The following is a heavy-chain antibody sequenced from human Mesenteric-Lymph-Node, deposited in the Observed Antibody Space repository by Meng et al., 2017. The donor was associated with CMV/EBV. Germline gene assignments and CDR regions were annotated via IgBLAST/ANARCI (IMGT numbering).Heavy chain of an antibody. J-gene: IGHJ6*02. V-gene: IGHV3-43D*03. CDR2: ISWDGGST. CDR1: GFTFDDYA. D-gene: IGHD6-13*01. CDR3: AKEWVAAAGTGYYGMDV. Sequence: GSLRLSCAASGFTFDDYAMHWVRQAPGKGLEWVSLISWDGGSTYYADSVKGRFTISRDNSKNSLYLQMNSLRAEDTALYYCAKEWVAAAGTGYYGMDVWGQGTTVTVSS.